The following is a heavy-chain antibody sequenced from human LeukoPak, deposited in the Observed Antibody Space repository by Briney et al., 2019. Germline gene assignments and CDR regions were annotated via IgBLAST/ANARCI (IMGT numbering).Heavy chain of an antibody. CDR3: ARELRYDNSDSGAF. J-gene: IGHJ3*01. V-gene: IGHV4-59*01. CDR1: GGSISSYY. CDR2: IYYSGST. D-gene: IGHD3-22*01. Sequence: SETLSLTCTVSGGSISSYYWSWIRQPPGKGLEWIGYIYYSGSTNYNPSLKSRVTISVDTSKNQFSLKLSSVTATDTAVYYCARELRYDNSDSGAFWGQGTVVTVSS.